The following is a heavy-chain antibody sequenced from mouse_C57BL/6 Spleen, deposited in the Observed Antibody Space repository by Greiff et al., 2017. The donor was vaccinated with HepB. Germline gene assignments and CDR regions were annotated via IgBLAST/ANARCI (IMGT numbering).Heavy chain of an antibody. J-gene: IGHJ1*03. V-gene: IGHV14-4*01. Sequence: VQLQQSGAELVRPGASVKLSCTASGFNIKDDYMHWVKQRPEQGLEWIGWIDPENGDTEYASKFQGKATITADTSSNTAYLQLRSLTSEDTAVYYCTPNMGLRRQGYWYFDVWGTGTPVTVSS. D-gene: IGHD2-4*01. CDR1: GFNIKDDY. CDR2: IDPENGDT. CDR3: TPNMGLRRQGYWYFDV.